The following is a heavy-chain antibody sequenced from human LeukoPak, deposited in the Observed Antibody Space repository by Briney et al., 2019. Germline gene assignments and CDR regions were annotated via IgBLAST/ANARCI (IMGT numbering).Heavy chain of an antibody. Sequence: SGGSLRLSCGASGFIFNTSAMHWVRQAPGKGLEWVAVMSYHGKNKYYAESVRGRFTISRDNSKNTLYLQMNSLNTEDTAVYYCARDFDYWGQGTLVTVSS. J-gene: IGHJ4*02. CDR2: MSYHGKNK. CDR1: GFIFNTSA. V-gene: IGHV3-30*04. CDR3: ARDFDY.